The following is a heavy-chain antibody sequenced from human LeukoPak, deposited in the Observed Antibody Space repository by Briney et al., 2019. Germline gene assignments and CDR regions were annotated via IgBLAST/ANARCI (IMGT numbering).Heavy chain of an antibody. CDR3: VRTGVLWWGRRVCYFDY. Sequence: GRSLRLSCAASGLTFSSYWMSWVRQAPGKGLEWVANIKQDGSEKYYVDSVKGRFTISRDNAKNSLYLQLNSLRAEDTAVYYCVRTGVLWWGRRVCYFDYWGQGTLVTVSS. CDR1: GLTFSSYW. J-gene: IGHJ4*02. CDR2: IKQDGSEK. D-gene: IGHD2-21*01. V-gene: IGHV3-7*01.